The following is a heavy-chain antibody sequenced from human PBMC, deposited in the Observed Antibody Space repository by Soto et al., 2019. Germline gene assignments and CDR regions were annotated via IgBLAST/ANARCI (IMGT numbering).Heavy chain of an antibody. CDR3: ASRGRYGSGSYYGIYYYYGMDV. CDR1: GGSISSGDYY. J-gene: IGHJ6*02. Sequence: QVQLQESGPGLVKPSQTLSLTCTVSGGSISSGDYYWSWIRQPPGKGLEWIGYIYYSGSTYYNPSLKSRVTISVDTSKNQFSLKLSSVTAADTAVYYCASRGRYGSGSYYGIYYYYGMDVWGQGTTVTVSS. V-gene: IGHV4-30-4*01. CDR2: IYYSGST. D-gene: IGHD3-10*01.